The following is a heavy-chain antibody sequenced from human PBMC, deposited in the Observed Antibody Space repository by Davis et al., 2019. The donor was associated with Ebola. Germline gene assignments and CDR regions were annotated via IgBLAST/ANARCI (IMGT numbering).Heavy chain of an antibody. CDR3: ARDFGDFGSYFDY. D-gene: IGHD4-17*01. V-gene: IGHV1-18*01. Sequence: ASVKVSCKASGYTFTSHGISWVRQAPGQGLEWMGWISVYNGNTNYAQKLQGRVTMTTDTSASTAYMELSSLTYEDTAVYSCARDFGDFGSYFDYWGQGTRVTVSS. CDR2: ISVYNGNT. CDR1: GYTFTSHG. J-gene: IGHJ4*02.